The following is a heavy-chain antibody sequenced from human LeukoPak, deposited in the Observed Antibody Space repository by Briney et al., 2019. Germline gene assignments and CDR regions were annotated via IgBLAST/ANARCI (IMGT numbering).Heavy chain of an antibody. CDR3: ARESLNDYGDHLDY. V-gene: IGHV3-7*01. D-gene: IGHD4-17*01. J-gene: IGHJ4*02. CDR1: GFTFSIAW. Sequence: PGGSLRLSCAASGFTFSIAWMSWVRQVPGKGLEWVANIKQDGSEKYYVDSVKGRFTISRDNAKNSLYLQMNSLRAEDTAVYYCARESLNDYGDHLDYWGQGTLVTVSS. CDR2: IKQDGSEK.